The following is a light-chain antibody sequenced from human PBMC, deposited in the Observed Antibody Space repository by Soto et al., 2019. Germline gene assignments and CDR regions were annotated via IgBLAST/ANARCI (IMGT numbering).Light chain of an antibody. Sequence: DIQMTQSPSSLSASVGDRVTITCRASQSISTYLNWYQQKPGKAPKLLIYAASSLQSGVPSRFSVSGSGKDFTLTISSLQREDSATYYCQQSYSIPVTFGGGTKVEIK. J-gene: IGKJ4*01. CDR3: QQSYSIPVT. CDR1: QSISTY. V-gene: IGKV1-39*01. CDR2: AAS.